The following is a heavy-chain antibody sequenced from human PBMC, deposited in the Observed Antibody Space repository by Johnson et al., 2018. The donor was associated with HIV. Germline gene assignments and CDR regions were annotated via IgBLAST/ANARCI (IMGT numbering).Heavy chain of an antibody. D-gene: IGHD2-21*02. CDR2: IRIDGGET. V-gene: IGHV3-7*01. CDR3: ARGGAYCGGDCNAFDI. Sequence: NIRIDGGETYYADSVKGRFTISRDNAKNSLYLQMNSLRAEDTAVYYCARGGAYCGGDCNAFDIWGQGTMVTVSS. J-gene: IGHJ3*02.